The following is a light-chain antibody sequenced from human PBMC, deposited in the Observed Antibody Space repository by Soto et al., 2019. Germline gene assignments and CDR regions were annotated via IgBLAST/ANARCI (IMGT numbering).Light chain of an antibody. CDR3: ISYAGSNIRYV. J-gene: IGLJ1*01. V-gene: IGLV2-8*01. CDR1: SSDIGGYDY. CDR2: EVS. Sequence: ALTQPPSASGSPGQSVTISCTGTSSDIGGYDYVSWYQQHPGKAPKLMIYEVSKRPSGIPDRFSGSKSGNTASLTVSGLQAEDEADYYCISYAGSNIRYVFGTGTKLTVL.